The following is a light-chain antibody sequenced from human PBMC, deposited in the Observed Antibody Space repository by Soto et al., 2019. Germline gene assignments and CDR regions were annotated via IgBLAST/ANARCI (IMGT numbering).Light chain of an antibody. CDR2: QPS. V-gene: IGKV1-5*03. J-gene: IGKJ1*01. CDR1: QSISRQ. CDR3: LQYQSYWT. Sequence: DIQMTQSPSTLSASVGDRVTITCRASQSISRQLAWYQQKPGKAPNLLIYQPSNLETGVPSRFTGSGSGTEFTLTISSLQPVDLATYYCLQYQSYWTFGQGTKVEVK.